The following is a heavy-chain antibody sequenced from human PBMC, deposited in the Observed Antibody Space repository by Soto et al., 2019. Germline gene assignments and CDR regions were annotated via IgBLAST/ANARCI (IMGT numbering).Heavy chain of an antibody. V-gene: IGHV1-69*12. CDR1: GGTFSSYA. D-gene: IGHD7-27*01. J-gene: IGHJ4*02. CDR3: ASHLEALGYFDY. CDR2: IIPIFGTA. Sequence: QVQLVQSGAEVKKPGSSVKVSCKASGGTFSSYAISWVRQAPGQGLEWMGGIIPIFGTANYAQKFQGRVTIXAVXSTSTAYMELSSLRSEDTAVYYCASHLEALGYFDYWGQGTLVTVSS.